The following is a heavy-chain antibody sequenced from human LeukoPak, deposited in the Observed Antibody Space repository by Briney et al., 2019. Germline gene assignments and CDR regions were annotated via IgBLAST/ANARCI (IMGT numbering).Heavy chain of an antibody. CDR3: LRGGGRSYCDY. V-gene: IGHV1-2*02. J-gene: IGHJ4*02. CDR1: GYTFTAYN. Sequence: GASVKVCCKPSGYTFTAYNIHWVRQAPGQGLEWMGWMNPNSGDTNYAQNFQGRVTMTRDTSISTAYMELSSLRSDDTAVYFYLRGGGRSYCDYWGQGTPVTVSS. CDR2: MNPNSGDT. D-gene: IGHD2-15*01.